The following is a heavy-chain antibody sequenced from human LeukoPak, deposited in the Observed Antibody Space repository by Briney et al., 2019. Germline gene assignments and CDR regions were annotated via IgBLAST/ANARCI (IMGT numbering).Heavy chain of an antibody. CDR2: INHSGST. CDR3: ARGKWFDP. Sequence: SETLSLTCAVYGGSFSGYYWSWIRQPXXXGLEWIGEINHSGSTNYNPSLKSRVTISVDTSKNQFSLKLSSVTAADTAVYYCARGKWFDPWGQGTLVTVSS. CDR1: GGSFSGYY. J-gene: IGHJ5*02. V-gene: IGHV4-34*01.